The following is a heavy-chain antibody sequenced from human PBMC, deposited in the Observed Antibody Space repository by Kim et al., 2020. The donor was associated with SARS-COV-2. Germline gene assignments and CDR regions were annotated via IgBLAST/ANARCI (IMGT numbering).Heavy chain of an antibody. D-gene: IGHD3-10*01. CDR2: IIPIFGTA. V-gene: IGHV1-69*13. CDR1: GGTFSSYA. J-gene: IGHJ6*02. CDR3: ARELGITMVRGVIIYYYYGMDV. Sequence: SVKVSCKASGGTFSSYAISWVRQAPGQGLEWIGGIIPIFGTANYAQKFQGRVTITADESTSTAYMELSSLRSEDTAVYYCARELGITMVRGVIIYYYYGMDVWGQGTTVTVSS.